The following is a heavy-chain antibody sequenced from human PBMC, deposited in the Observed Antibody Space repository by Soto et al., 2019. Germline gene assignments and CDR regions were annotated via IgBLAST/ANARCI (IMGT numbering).Heavy chain of an antibody. D-gene: IGHD2-2*01. Sequence: ASVKVSCKASGYTFTGYYMHWVRQAPGQGLEWMGWINPNSGGTNYAQKFQGWVTMTRDTSISTAYMELSRLRSDDTAVYYCARAGIVVVPAAAVSDYYYGMDAWGQGTTVTVS. V-gene: IGHV1-2*04. CDR3: ARAGIVVVPAAAVSDYYYGMDA. CDR2: INPNSGGT. CDR1: GYTFTGYY. J-gene: IGHJ6*02.